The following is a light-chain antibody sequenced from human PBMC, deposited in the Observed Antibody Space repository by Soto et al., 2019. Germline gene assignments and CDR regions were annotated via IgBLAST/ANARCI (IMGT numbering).Light chain of an antibody. CDR2: GAS. CDR3: QQYGSSPRT. V-gene: IGKV3-20*01. CDR1: PSVSSSY. Sequence: EIVLTQSPGTLSLSPGERATLSWRASPSVSSSYLAWYQQKPGQAPRLLIYGASSRATGIPDRFSGSGSGTDFTLTISRLEPEDFAVYYCQQYGSSPRTFGQGTKGDIK. J-gene: IGKJ1*01.